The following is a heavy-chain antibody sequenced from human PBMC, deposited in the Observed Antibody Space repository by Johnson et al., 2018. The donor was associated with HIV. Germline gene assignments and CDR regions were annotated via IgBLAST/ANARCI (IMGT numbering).Heavy chain of an antibody. J-gene: IGHJ3*02. CDR2: ISGSGGSI. CDR1: GFTFSSYA. V-gene: IGHV3-23*04. CDR3: AKGGVVVAATEAFDI. Sequence: VQLVESGGGLVQPGGSLRLSCAASGFTFSSYAMSWVRQAPGKGLEWVSAISGSGGSIGYADSVKGRFTISRDNAKNSLYLQMNSLRAEDTALYYCAKGGVVVAATEAFDIWGQGTMVTVSS. D-gene: IGHD2-15*01.